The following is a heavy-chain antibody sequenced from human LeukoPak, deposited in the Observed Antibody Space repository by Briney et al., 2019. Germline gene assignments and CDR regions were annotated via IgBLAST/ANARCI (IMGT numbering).Heavy chain of an antibody. Sequence: GGSLRLSCAASGFTFSSYDIHWVRQATGKGLEWVSGIGTAGEIYYPGSVKGRFTISRDNAKNSVYLQMTSLRAEDTALCYCAKDATAVPGTVYMDVWGKGTTVTISS. V-gene: IGHV3-13*01. CDR1: GFTFSSYD. J-gene: IGHJ6*03. CDR2: IGTAGEI. D-gene: IGHD6-13*01. CDR3: AKDATAVPGTVYMDV.